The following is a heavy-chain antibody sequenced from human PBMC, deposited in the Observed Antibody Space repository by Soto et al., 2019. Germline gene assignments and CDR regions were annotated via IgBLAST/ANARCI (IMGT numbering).Heavy chain of an antibody. CDR2: CYWDEGK. CDR1: GFSLSTSGVG. D-gene: IGHD4-17*01. CDR3: AHRQRTVYFDY. Sequence: ITLKESGPTLVKPTQTLTLTCTFSGFSLSTSGVGVGWIRQPPGTALECLAICYWDEGKRYSPCRKSRLPITKDTAKNQVVLTMTNMDPVDTATYFFAHRQRTVYFDYWGQGTLVTVSS. J-gene: IGHJ4*02. V-gene: IGHV2-5*02.